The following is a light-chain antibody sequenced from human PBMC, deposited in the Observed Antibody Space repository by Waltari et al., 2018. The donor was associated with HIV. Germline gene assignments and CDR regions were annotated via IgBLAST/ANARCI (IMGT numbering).Light chain of an antibody. Sequence: QSALTQPASVSGSLGQSVTISCTGANSDIGGYNYVSWYQQHPGKAPKLIIHEVSNRPSGVSHRFSCSKSGNTASLTISGLQAEDESDYYCSSFITTTTHVVFGGGTRLTVL. V-gene: IGLV2-14*01. J-gene: IGLJ2*01. CDR3: SSFITTTTHVV. CDR2: EVS. CDR1: NSDIGGYNY.